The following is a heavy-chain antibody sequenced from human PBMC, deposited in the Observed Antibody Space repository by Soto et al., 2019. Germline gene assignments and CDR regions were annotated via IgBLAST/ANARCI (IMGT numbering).Heavy chain of an antibody. D-gene: IGHD3-22*01. CDR1: GYTFTGYY. Sequence: ASVKVSCKASGYTFTGYYMHWVRQAPGQGLEWMGWINPNSGGTNYAQKFQGRVTMTRDTSISTAYMELSRLRSDDTAVYYCAREYYYDSSSYRYRYWGQGTLVTVSS. J-gene: IGHJ4*02. V-gene: IGHV1-2*02. CDR3: AREYYYDSSSYRYRY. CDR2: INPNSGGT.